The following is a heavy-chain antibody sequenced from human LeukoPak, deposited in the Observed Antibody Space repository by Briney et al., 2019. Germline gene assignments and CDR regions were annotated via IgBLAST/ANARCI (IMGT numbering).Heavy chain of an antibody. D-gene: IGHD6-19*01. J-gene: IGHJ5*02. CDR1: GGSFSGYY. V-gene: IGHV4-34*01. CDR2: INHSGST. Sequence: SETLSLTSAVYGGSFSGYYWSWIRQPPGKGLEWIGEINHSGSTNYNPSLKSRVTISVDTSKNQFSLKLSSVTAADTAVYYCARGGTYSSGWFLSEGFDPWGQGTLVTVSS. CDR3: ARGGTYSSGWFLSEGFDP.